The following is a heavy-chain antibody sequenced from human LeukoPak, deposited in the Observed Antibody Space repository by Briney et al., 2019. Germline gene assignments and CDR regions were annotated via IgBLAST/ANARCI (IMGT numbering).Heavy chain of an antibody. Sequence: SETLTLTCAVYGGSFSVYYWRWIPQPPERGLEWIGEINHSGSTNYNPSLKSRVTISVDTSKNQFSPQLSSVTAADTAVYYCARVASVVTAADWFDPWGQGTLVTVSS. CDR2: INHSGST. D-gene: IGHD2-21*02. V-gene: IGHV4-34*01. J-gene: IGHJ5*02. CDR1: GGSFSVYY. CDR3: ARVASVVTAADWFDP.